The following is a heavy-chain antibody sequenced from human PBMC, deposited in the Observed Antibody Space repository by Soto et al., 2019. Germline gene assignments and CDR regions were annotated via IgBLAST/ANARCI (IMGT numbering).Heavy chain of an antibody. J-gene: IGHJ5*02. D-gene: IGHD6-13*01. Sequence: SETLSLTCAVSGGSISSTNHYWGWIRQPPGKGLEWIGSIYYSGTTYYNQSLKSRVTISVDTSKNQFSLKLSSVTATDTAVYFCARQRIAAAAVRGGGSWFDPWGQGTLVTVSS. CDR3: ARQRIAAAAVRGGGSWFDP. CDR1: GGSISSTNHY. CDR2: IYYSGTT. V-gene: IGHV4-39*01.